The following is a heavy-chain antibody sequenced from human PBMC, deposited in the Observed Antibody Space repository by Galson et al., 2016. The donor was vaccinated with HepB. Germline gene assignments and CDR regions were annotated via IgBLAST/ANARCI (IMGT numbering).Heavy chain of an antibody. Sequence: FSSYTMTWVRLAPGKGLEWVSYISLSSRIIYYADSVQGRFTISRDDAKKSLHLQMDSLRDEDTAVYYCARGRGGYDSSAYPFDLWSQGTLVTVSS. CDR3: ARGRGGYDSSAYPFDL. J-gene: IGHJ4*02. V-gene: IGHV3-48*02. CDR1: FSSYT. D-gene: IGHD3-22*01. CDR2: ISLSSRII.